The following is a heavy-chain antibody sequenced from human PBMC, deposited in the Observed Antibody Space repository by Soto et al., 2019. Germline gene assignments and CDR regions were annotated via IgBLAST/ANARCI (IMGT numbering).Heavy chain of an antibody. CDR1: DGSISSRY. CDR3: ERMLATGLSVYYFDY. CDR2: IYYSGTT. V-gene: IGHV4-59*11. J-gene: IGHJ4*02. Sequence: TLSLTCNVSDGSISSRYWTWIRQPPGKGLDWIGYIYYSGTTNYNPSLKGRATISLDTSKNQFSLKLKSVSAADTAVYYCERMLATGLSVYYFDYWGQGALVTVSS. D-gene: IGHD6-19*01.